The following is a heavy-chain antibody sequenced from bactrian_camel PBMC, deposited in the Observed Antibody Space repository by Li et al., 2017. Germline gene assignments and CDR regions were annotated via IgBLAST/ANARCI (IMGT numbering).Heavy chain of an antibody. CDR2: IDRDGTT. CDR3: TWYPDPLCMVANQD. J-gene: IGHJ4*01. CDR1: AATYYSNC. D-gene: IGHD6*01. Sequence: HVQLVESGGGSVQAGGSLRLSCVADAATYYSNCMGWFRQAPGKEREGVASIDRDGTTTYADSVKGRFTISQDDANKTLYLQMNLLEPEDTAMYFCTWYPDPLCMVANQDWGQGTQVTVS. V-gene: IGHV3S53*01.